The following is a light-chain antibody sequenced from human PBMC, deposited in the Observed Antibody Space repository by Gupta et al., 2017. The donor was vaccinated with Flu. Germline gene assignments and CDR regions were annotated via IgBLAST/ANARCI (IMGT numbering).Light chain of an antibody. V-gene: IGLV3-25*03. Sequence: TARITCAGDTLTRKYYSWYHLKPGQAPILVMYKDKERPSGSPERFSGSSSTTTVTVTISGVQAEDEADYYCQSARNGAAYPVIFGGGTTLTVL. CDR1: TLTRKY. CDR3: QSARNGAAYPVI. CDR2: KDK. J-gene: IGLJ2*01.